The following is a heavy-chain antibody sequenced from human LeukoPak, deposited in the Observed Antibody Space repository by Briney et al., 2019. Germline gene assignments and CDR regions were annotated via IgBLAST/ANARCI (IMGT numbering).Heavy chain of an antibody. Sequence: GGSLRLSCAASGFTFSSYAMHWVRQAPGKGLEYVSAISSNGGSTYYANSVKGRFTISRDNSKNTLYLQMGSLRAEDMAVYYCARVGVQDFWSGYPNYYYYYMDVWGKGTTVTVSS. V-gene: IGHV3-64*01. J-gene: IGHJ6*03. D-gene: IGHD3-3*01. CDR1: GFTFSSYA. CDR2: ISSNGGST. CDR3: ARVGVQDFWSGYPNYYYYYMDV.